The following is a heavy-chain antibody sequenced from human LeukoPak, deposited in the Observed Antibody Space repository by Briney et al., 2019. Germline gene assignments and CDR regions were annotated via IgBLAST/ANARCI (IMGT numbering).Heavy chain of an antibody. CDR3: TRARYGDY. J-gene: IGHJ4*02. Sequence: KPGRALRLSCTSSGFTFGEYAMGWFRQAPGKGLEWVGFTRSKAYGGTTESAASVKGRFPISRDHSPSNAYLQMTSLKTEDPAVYYCTRARYGDYWGQGTLVTVSS. V-gene: IGHV3-49*05. D-gene: IGHD5-18*01. CDR1: GFTFGEYA. CDR2: TRSKAYGGTT.